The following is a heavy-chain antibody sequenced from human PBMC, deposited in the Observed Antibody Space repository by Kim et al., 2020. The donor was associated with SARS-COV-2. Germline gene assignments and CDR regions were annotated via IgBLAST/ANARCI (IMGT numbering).Heavy chain of an antibody. Sequence: GGSLRLSCTASGFTFGDYAMSWVRQAPGKGLEWVGFIRSKAYGGTTEYAASVKGRFTISRDDSKSIAYLQMNSLKTEDTAVYYCTTQYYYGSGSYYKKGYYFDYWGQGTLVTVSS. V-gene: IGHV3-49*04. CDR3: TTQYYYGSGSYYKKGYYFDY. CDR2: IRSKAYGGTT. J-gene: IGHJ4*02. CDR1: GFTFGDYA. D-gene: IGHD3-10*01.